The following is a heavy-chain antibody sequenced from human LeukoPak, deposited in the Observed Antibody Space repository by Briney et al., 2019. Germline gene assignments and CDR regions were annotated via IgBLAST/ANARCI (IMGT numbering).Heavy chain of an antibody. D-gene: IGHD3-16*02. CDR1: GFTFTDFA. V-gene: IGHV3-23*01. Sequence: GGSLRLSCAASGFTFTDFAMNWVRQAPGKGLEWVSGIGGGGTNTDYADSVKGRFTISRDNSKNTLTLQMSSLRADDTAVYFCAKDARVYPRPIDHWGQGFRVTVSS. J-gene: IGHJ4*02. CDR3: AKDARVYPRPIDH. CDR2: IGGGGTNT.